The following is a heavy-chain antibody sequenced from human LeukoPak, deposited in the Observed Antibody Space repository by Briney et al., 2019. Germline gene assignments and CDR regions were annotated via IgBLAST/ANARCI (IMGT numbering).Heavy chain of an antibody. CDR3: ARADPGNYDILTGYSYGGFDY. CDR1: GGSISSYY. D-gene: IGHD3-9*01. CDR2: IYYSGST. V-gene: IGHV4-59*12. J-gene: IGHJ4*02. Sequence: SETLSLTCTVSGGSISSYYWSWIRQPPGKGLEWIGYIYYSGSTNYNPSLKSRVTISVDTSKNQFSLKLSSVTAADTAVYYCARADPGNYDILTGYSYGGFDYWGQGTLVTVSS.